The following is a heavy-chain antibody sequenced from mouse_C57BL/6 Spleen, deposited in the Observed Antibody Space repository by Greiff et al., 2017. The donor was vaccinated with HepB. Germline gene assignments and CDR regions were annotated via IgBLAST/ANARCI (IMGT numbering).Heavy chain of an antibody. CDR3: VRHPRGGYYGSSYWYFDV. J-gene: IGHJ1*03. V-gene: IGHV10-1*01. Sequence: EVQRVESGGGLVQPKGSLKLSCAASGFSFNTYAMNWVRQAPGKGLEWVARIRSKSNNYATYYADSVKDRFTISRDDSESMLYLQMNNLKTEDTAMYFCVRHPRGGYYGSSYWYFDVWGTGTTVTVSS. CDR1: GFSFNTYA. D-gene: IGHD1-1*01. CDR2: IRSKSNNYAT.